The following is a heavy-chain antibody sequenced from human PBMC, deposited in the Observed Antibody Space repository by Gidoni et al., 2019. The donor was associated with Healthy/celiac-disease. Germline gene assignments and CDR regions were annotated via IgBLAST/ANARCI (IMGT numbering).Heavy chain of an antibody. CDR2: ISGSGGST. J-gene: IGHJ4*02. Sequence: EVQLLESGGGLVQPGGSLRLSCAASGFTFSSYAMSWVRQAPGKGLEWVSAISGSGGSTYYADSVKGRFTISRDNSKNTLYLQMNSLRAEDTAVYYCAKDLGYSYGYPSRNWGYFDYWGQGTLVTVSS. CDR1: GFTFSSYA. V-gene: IGHV3-23*01. CDR3: AKDLGYSYGYPSRNWGYFDY. D-gene: IGHD5-18*01.